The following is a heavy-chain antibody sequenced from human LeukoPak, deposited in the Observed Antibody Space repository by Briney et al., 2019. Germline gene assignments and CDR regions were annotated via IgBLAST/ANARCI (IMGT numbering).Heavy chain of an antibody. CDR2: ISGSGGTT. V-gene: IGHV3-23*01. CDR1: GFTFSSYA. J-gene: IGHJ6*02. CDR3: ARARSTMVRGVRDYYGMDV. D-gene: IGHD3-10*01. Sequence: GGSLRLSCAASGFTFSSYAMSWVRQAPGKGLEWVSAISGSGGTTYYADSVKGRFTISRDSSKNTLYLQMNSLRAEDTAVYYCARARSTMVRGVRDYYGMDVWGQGTTVTVSS.